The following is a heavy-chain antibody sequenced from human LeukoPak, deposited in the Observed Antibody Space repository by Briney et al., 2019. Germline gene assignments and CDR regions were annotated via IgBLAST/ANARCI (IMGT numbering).Heavy chain of an antibody. D-gene: IGHD2-15*01. CDR1: GGSISSYY. V-gene: IGHV4-59*08. J-gene: IGHJ4*02. CDR3: ARMLHGPFDY. CDR2: IYYSGST. Sequence: PSETLSLTCTVSGGSISSYYWSWIRQPPGKGLEWIGYIYYSGSTNYNPSLKSRVTISVDTSKNQFSLKLSSVTAADTAVYYCARMLHGPFDYWGQGTLVTVSS.